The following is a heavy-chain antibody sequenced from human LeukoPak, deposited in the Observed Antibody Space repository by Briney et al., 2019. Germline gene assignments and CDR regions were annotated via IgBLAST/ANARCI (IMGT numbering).Heavy chain of an antibody. CDR3: ARGAYYDFRSGEAYYYYMDV. Sequence: GGSLRLSCAASGFTFSDYYMSWIRQAPGKGLEWVSYISSSGSTIYYADSVKGRFTISRDNAKNSLYLQMNSLRAEDTAVYYCARGAYYDFRSGEAYYYYMDVWGKGTTVTVSS. J-gene: IGHJ6*03. CDR2: ISSSGSTI. D-gene: IGHD3-3*01. V-gene: IGHV3-11*01. CDR1: GFTFSDYY.